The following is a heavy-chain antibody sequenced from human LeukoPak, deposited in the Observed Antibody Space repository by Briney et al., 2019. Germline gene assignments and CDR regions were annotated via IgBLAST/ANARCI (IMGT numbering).Heavy chain of an antibody. Sequence: GGSLRLSCGASGFAFSTYALSWVRQAPGKGLEWISGIGRGGGNTYYADSVKGRFTISRDNSENTPYLQMKSLRPDDTAIYYCAKPSGDYEYFDSWGQGTLVTVSS. J-gene: IGHJ4*02. CDR1: GFAFSTYA. CDR3: AKPSGDYEYFDS. D-gene: IGHD4-17*01. CDR2: IGRGGGNT. V-gene: IGHV3-23*01.